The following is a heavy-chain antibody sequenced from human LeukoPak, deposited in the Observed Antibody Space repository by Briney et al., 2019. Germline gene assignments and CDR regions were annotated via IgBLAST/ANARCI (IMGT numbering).Heavy chain of an antibody. J-gene: IGHJ4*02. V-gene: IGHV4-31*03. CDR3: ARAVDYRNYFDY. CDR1: GDSMTRGGYY. CDR2: IYHSGTT. D-gene: IGHD4-11*01. Sequence: KASETLSLTCTASGDSMTRGGYYWGWVRQHPGKGLEWIGFIYHSGTTFYNPSLEGRAAISVDTSQNQFSLKLTSVTAADTAVYYCARAVDYRNYFDYWGQGTLVTVSS.